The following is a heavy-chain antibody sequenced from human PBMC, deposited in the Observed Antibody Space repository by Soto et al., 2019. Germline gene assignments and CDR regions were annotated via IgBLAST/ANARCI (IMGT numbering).Heavy chain of an antibody. Sequence: QVQLVQSGAEVKKPGSSVKVSCKASGGTFSSYAISWVRQAPGQGLEWMGGIIPIFGTANYAQKFQGRVTITADESTSTADMELSSLRSEDTGVYYCARHVPAAGYYYGMDVWGQGTTVTVSS. CDR1: GGTFSSYA. J-gene: IGHJ6*02. D-gene: IGHD2-2*01. CDR3: ARHVPAAGYYYGMDV. CDR2: IIPIFGTA. V-gene: IGHV1-69*12.